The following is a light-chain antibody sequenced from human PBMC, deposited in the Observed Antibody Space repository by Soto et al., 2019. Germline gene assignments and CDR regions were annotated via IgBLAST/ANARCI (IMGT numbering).Light chain of an antibody. J-gene: IGKJ1*01. CDR2: AAS. CDR3: QQYSRLPRT. V-gene: IGKV1-39*01. CDR1: QSISSY. Sequence: DTQMTQSPSSLSASVGDRVTITCRASQSISSYLNWYQQKPGKAPKLLIYAASSLQSGVPSRFSGSGSGTDFILTINSLQPEDFAVYYCQQYSRLPRTFGQGPRWIS.